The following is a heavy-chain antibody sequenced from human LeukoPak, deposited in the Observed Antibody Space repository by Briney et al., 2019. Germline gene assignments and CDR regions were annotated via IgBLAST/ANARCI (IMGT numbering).Heavy chain of an antibody. CDR1: GYTFTSYD. Sequence: ASARVSCKASGYTFTSYDINWVRQATGQGLEWMGWMNPNSGNTGYAQKFQGRVTMTRNTSISTAYMELSSLRSEDTAVYYCARGLRYFDWFYYFDYWGQGTLVTVSS. CDR2: MNPNSGNT. D-gene: IGHD3-9*01. V-gene: IGHV1-8*01. J-gene: IGHJ4*02. CDR3: ARGLRYFDWFYYFDY.